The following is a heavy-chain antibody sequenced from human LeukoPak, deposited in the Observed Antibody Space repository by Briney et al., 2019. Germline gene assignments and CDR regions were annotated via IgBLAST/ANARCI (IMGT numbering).Heavy chain of an antibody. V-gene: IGHV3-66*02. CDR3: AVLGYCSSTSCYTGYFQH. D-gene: IGHD2-2*02. CDR1: GFTVSSNY. J-gene: IGHJ1*01. CDR2: IYSGGST. Sequence: GGSLRLSCAASGFTVSSNYMSWVRQAPGKGLEWVSVIYSGGSTYYADSVKGRFTISRDNSKNTLYLQMNSPRAEDTAVYYCAVLGYCSSTSCYTGYFQHWGQGTLVTVSS.